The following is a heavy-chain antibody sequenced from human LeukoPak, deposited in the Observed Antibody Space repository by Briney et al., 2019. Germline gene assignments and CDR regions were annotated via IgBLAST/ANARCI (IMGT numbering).Heavy chain of an antibody. Sequence: SETLSLTCTVSGGSISSYYWSWIRQPPGKGLEWIGYIYYSGSTNYNPSLKSRVTISVDTSKNQFSLKLSSVTAADTAVYYCAGSEGTTAAGTDYWGQGTLVTVSS. V-gene: IGHV4-59*01. CDR2: IYYSGST. D-gene: IGHD6-13*01. CDR3: AGSEGTTAAGTDY. CDR1: GGSISSYY. J-gene: IGHJ4*02.